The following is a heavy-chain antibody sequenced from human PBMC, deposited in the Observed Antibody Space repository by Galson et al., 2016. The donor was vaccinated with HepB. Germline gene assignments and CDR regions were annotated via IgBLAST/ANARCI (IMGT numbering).Heavy chain of an antibody. V-gene: IGHV1-24*01. CDR2: FNPEDGER. Sequence: SVKVSCKVSGYTLPELAIHWVRQAPGKGLEWMGGFNPEDGERISAQRFQGRLTMTEDSSTDTAFMDLSGLGSDDTAVYCCATDLSQVTRAGEYYYGLDVWGKGAAVTVSS. CDR3: ATDLSQVTRAGEYYYGLDV. D-gene: IGHD3-16*01. CDR1: GYTLPELA. J-gene: IGHJ6*04.